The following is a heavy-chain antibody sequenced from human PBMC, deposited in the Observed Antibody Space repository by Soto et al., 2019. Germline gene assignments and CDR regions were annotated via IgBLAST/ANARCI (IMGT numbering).Heavy chain of an antibody. CDR2: IYYSGST. CDR3: ARAYPYDYVWGSYRREYGMDV. J-gene: IGHJ6*02. CDR1: GGSISSYY. V-gene: IGHV4-59*01. D-gene: IGHD3-16*02. Sequence: QVQLQESGPGLVKPSETLSLTCTVSGGSISSYYWSWIRQPPGKGLEWIGYIYYSGSTNYNPSLKSRVTISVDTSKNQFSRKLSSVTAADTAVYYCARAYPYDYVWGSYRREYGMDVWGQGTTVTVSS.